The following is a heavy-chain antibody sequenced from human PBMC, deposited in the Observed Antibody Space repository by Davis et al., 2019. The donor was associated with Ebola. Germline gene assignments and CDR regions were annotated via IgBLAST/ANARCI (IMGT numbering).Heavy chain of an antibody. D-gene: IGHD6-6*01. J-gene: IGHJ4*02. CDR2: VSHSERER. CDR3: ARDGGAARQLDY. CDR1: GFIFRNYA. Sequence: PGGSLRLSCAASGFIFRNYAMHWVRQAPGKGLEWVAVVSHSERERFYADSVKGRFTISRDNSKNTLYLQMDSLRAEDTAVYYCARDGGAARQLDYWGQGTLVTVSS. V-gene: IGHV3-30*14.